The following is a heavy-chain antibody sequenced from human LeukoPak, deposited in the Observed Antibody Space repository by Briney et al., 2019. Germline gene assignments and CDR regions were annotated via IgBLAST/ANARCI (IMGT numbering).Heavy chain of an antibody. CDR3: ASPSCSGGSCYSGIDY. D-gene: IGHD2-15*01. CDR2: IKSDGSNT. V-gene: IGHV3-74*01. J-gene: IGHJ4*02. CDR1: GFTFSNHW. Sequence: PGGSLRLSCAASGFTFSNHWMHWVRQAPGKGLVWVSRIKSDGSNTTYADSVKGRFTISRDNAKNTLYLQMNSLRAEDTAVYYCASPSCSGGSCYSGIDYWGQGTPVTVSS.